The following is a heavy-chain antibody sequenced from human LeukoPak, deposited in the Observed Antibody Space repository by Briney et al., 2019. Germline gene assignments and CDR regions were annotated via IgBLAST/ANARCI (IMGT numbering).Heavy chain of an antibody. CDR2: ISGSGSST. J-gene: IGHJ4*02. Sequence: PGGSLRLSCAASGFTFSSYAMSWVREAPGKGLEWVSAISGSGSSTYYADSVKGRFTISRDNSKNTLYLQMNSLRAEDTAVYYCAVTGIVGAIFDYWGQGTLVTVSS. V-gene: IGHV3-23*01. D-gene: IGHD1-26*01. CDR1: GFTFSSYA. CDR3: AVTGIVGAIFDY.